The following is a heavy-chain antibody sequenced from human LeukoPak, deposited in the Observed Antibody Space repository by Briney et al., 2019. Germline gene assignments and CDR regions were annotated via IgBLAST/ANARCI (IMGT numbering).Heavy chain of an antibody. J-gene: IGHJ4*01. Sequence: SETLSLTCTVSGVSFSSYYWSWIRQPPGKGLEWIGYIYYTGSTNYNPSLKSRVTVSVDTSRNQFSLKLSSVTAADTAVYYCARDLLNEGNHLDYWGQGTLVTVSS. CDR1: GVSFSSYY. CDR2: IYYTGST. V-gene: IGHV4-59*12. D-gene: IGHD4-23*01. CDR3: ARDLLNEGNHLDY.